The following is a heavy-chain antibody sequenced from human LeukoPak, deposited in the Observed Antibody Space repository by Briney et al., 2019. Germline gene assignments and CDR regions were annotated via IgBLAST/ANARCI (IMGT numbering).Heavy chain of an antibody. CDR2: IYYSGST. CDR3: ARGLAAAGTFWEYYYYMDV. CDR1: GGSISSSSYY. Sequence: SETLSLTCTVSGGSISSSSYYWGWIRQPPGKGLEWIGSIYYSGSTYYNPSLKSRVTISVDTSKNQFSLKLSSVTAADTAVYNCARGLAAAGTFWEYYYYMDVWGKGTTVTVSS. V-gene: IGHV4-39*07. J-gene: IGHJ6*03. D-gene: IGHD6-13*01.